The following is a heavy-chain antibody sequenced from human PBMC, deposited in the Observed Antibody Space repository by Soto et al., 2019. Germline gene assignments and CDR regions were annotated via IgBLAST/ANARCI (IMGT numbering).Heavy chain of an antibody. CDR1: GFTFSSYS. V-gene: IGHV3-48*01. CDR2: ISSSSSTI. Sequence: GGSLRLSCAASGFTFSSYSMNWVRQAPGKGLEWVSYISSSSSTIYYADSVKGRFTISRDNAKNSLYLQMNSLRAEDTAVYYCASQGGVVVAASSDYWGQGTPVTVSS. CDR3: ASQGGVVVAASSDY. J-gene: IGHJ4*02. D-gene: IGHD2-15*01.